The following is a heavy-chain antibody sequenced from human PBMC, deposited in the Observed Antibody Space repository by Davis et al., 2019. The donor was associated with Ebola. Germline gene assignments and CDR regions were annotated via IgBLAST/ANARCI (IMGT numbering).Heavy chain of an antibody. V-gene: IGHV3-7*01. CDR1: GFTFSSYW. D-gene: IGHD2-21*02. Sequence: PGGSLRLSCAASGFTFSSYWMSWVRQAPGKGLEWVANIKQDGSEKYYVDSVKGRFTISRDNAKNSLYLQMNSLRAEDTAVYYCARAYCGGDCYFSPDYWGQGTLVTVSS. CDR2: IKQDGSEK. CDR3: ARAYCGGDCYFSPDY. J-gene: IGHJ4*02.